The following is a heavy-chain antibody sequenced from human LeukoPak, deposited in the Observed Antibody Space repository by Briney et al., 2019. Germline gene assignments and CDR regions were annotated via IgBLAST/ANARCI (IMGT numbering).Heavy chain of an antibody. D-gene: IGHD3-10*01. Sequence: SETLSLTCTVSGGSISSDNYYWSWIRQPAGKGLQWIGRIYTSGSTNYNPSLKSRVTMSLDTSKNQFSLNLSSVTAADTAVYYYARHGDPRGYGSGSYDAFDIWGQGIMVTVSS. CDR3: ARHGDPRGYGSGSYDAFDI. J-gene: IGHJ3*02. CDR2: IYTSGST. CDR1: GGSISSDNYY. V-gene: IGHV4-61*02.